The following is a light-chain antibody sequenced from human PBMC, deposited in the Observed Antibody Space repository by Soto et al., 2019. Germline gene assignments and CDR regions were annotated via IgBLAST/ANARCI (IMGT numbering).Light chain of an antibody. CDR1: QSVSSY. CDR3: QQRSNWPLT. J-gene: IGKJ4*01. Sequence: EIVLTQSPATLSLSPGERATLSCRSSQSVSSYLACYQQKPGQAPRLLIYDASNRATGIPARFSGSGSGTDFTLTIRSLEPADFAVYYCQQRSNWPLTFGGGNKVEIK. V-gene: IGKV3-11*01. CDR2: DAS.